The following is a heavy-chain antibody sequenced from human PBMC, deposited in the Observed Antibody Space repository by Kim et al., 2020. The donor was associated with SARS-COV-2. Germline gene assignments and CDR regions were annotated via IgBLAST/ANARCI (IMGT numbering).Heavy chain of an antibody. CDR1: GFTFSSYG. J-gene: IGHJ4*02. CDR3: ARDRCGGTCSSDY. V-gene: IGHV3-33*01. Sequence: GGSLRLSCAASGFTFSSYGMHWVRQAPGKGLEWVAVIWFDGSNKYYADSVKGRFTISRDNSKNTLYLHMNSLRAEDTAVYYCARDRCGGTCSSDYWGQGALVTVSS. D-gene: IGHD2-15*01. CDR2: IWFDGSNK.